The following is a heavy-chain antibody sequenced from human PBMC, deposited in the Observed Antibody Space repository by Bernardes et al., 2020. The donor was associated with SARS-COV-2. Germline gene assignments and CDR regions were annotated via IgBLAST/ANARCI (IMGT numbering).Heavy chain of an antibody. CDR1: GFIFRDYY. Sequence: GGSLRLSRAASGFIFRDYYMSWIRQAPGKGLEWISYISSSSSDTNYADSVKGRFTISRDNTKNSLYLQMNSLTDEDSAVYYCSREAYDVLTHQGGRRYGMDVWG. CDR3: SREAYDVLTHQGGRRYGMDV. V-gene: IGHV3-11*06. CDR2: ISSSSSDT. J-gene: IGHJ6*02. D-gene: IGHD3-3*01.